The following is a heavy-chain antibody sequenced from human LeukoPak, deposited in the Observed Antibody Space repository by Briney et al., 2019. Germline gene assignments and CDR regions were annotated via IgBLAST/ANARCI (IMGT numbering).Heavy chain of an antibody. CDR2: IYPGDSDT. D-gene: IGHD3-10*01. J-gene: IGHJ4*02. V-gene: IGHV5-51*01. CDR1: GYSFTSYW. CDR3: ARLSPADGSVSRYFDF. Sequence: GESLTLSCTGSGYSFTSYWIGWVRQMHGKGLEWMGIIYPGDSDTTYSQSFQGQVTISADKSISTAYLQWSSLKASDTAMYYCARLSPADGSVSRYFDFWGQGTLVTVSS.